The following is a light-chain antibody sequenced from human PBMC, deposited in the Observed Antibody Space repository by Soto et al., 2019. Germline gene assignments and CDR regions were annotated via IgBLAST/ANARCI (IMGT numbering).Light chain of an antibody. CDR2: DVS. J-gene: IGLJ1*01. Sequence: QPVLTQPASVSGSPGQSITISCTGASSDVGGYNYVSWYQQHPGKAPKLMIYDVSDRPSGVSNRFSGSKSGNTASLTISGLQAEDASDYYCSSYTSSSTRVFGTGTKLTVL. V-gene: IGLV2-14*01. CDR3: SSYTSSSTRV. CDR1: SSDVGGYNY.